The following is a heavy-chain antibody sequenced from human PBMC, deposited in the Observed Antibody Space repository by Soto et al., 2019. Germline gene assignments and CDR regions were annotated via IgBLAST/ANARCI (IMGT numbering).Heavy chain of an antibody. D-gene: IGHD1-26*01. CDR2: INHSGST. Sequence: QVQLQQWGAGLLKPSETLSLTCAVYGGSFSGYYWSWIRQPPGKGLEWIGEINHSGSTNYYPSLKSRVTISVDTSKNQFSLKLSSVTAADTAVYYCARLSKGGARYYWGQGTLVTVSS. J-gene: IGHJ4*02. CDR3: ARLSKGGARYY. V-gene: IGHV4-34*01. CDR1: GGSFSGYY.